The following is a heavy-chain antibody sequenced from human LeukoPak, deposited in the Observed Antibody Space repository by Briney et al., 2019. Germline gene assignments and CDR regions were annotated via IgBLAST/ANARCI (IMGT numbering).Heavy chain of an antibody. CDR1: GFTFDDYA. J-gene: IGHJ4*02. Sequence: GGSLRLSCAASGFTFDDYAMHWVRQAPGKGLEWVSGISWNSGSIGYADSVKGRFTISRDNAKNTLYLQMNSLRAEDTAVYYCAKITLTTVTPAYDYWGQGTLVTVSS. CDR2: ISWNSGSI. V-gene: IGHV3-9*01. CDR3: AKITLTTVTPAYDY. D-gene: IGHD4-17*01.